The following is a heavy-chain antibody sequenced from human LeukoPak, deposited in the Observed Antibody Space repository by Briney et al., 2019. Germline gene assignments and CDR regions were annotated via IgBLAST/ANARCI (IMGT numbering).Heavy chain of an antibody. Sequence: PSETLSLTCAVYGGSFSGYYWSWIRQPPGKGLEWIGEINHSGSTNYNPSLKSRVTISVDTSKNQFSLKLSSVTAADTAVYYCARAHYDSSGYYYQTEGMDVWGQGTTVTVSS. D-gene: IGHD3-22*01. CDR2: INHSGST. J-gene: IGHJ6*02. V-gene: IGHV4-34*01. CDR1: GGSFSGYY. CDR3: ARAHYDSSGYYYQTEGMDV.